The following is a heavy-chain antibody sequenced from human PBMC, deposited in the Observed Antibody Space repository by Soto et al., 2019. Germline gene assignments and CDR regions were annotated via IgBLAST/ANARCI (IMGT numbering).Heavy chain of an antibody. J-gene: IGHJ6*02. CDR1: GFTFSRNT. V-gene: IGHV3-21*01. CDR2: ITSSGSYV. CDR3: VKDEGIEAMDV. Sequence: CLRLSGVPSGFTFSRNTISWFRQAPGKGLEWVASITSSGSYVYYADSVKGRFSASRDNAKNSLSLQMDSLRPDDTAIYFCVKDEGIEAMDVWGQGTTVTVSS. D-gene: IGHD3-3*02.